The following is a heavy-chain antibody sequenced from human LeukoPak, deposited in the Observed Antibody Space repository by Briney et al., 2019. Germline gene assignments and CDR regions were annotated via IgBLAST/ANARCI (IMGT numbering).Heavy chain of an antibody. CDR1: QFTFINYS. CDR3: ARAGPRVVAATRLYAFDI. CDR2: ISSGSSYI. V-gene: IGHV3-21*01. D-gene: IGHD2-15*01. J-gene: IGHJ3*02. Sequence: GGSLRLSCAASQFTFINYSMNWVRQAPGKGLEWVSSISSGSSYICYADSVEGRFTISRDNAKNSPYLQMDSLRAEDTAVYYCARAGPRVVAATRLYAFDIWGQGTMVTVSS.